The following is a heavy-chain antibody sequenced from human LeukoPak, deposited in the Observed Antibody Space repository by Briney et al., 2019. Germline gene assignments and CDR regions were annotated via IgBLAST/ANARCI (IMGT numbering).Heavy chain of an antibody. J-gene: IGHJ4*02. Sequence: SENLSPTCAVYGGFLSGFFWGWVRQPPRKGLEWIGEINHSGSTNYNPSLKSRVTISVDTSKNQFSLKLSSVTAADTAVYYCARGVRRTVNNWGQGTLVTVSS. V-gene: IGHV4-34*01. CDR1: GGFLSGFF. CDR3: ARGVRRTVNN. D-gene: IGHD4-17*01. CDR2: INHSGST.